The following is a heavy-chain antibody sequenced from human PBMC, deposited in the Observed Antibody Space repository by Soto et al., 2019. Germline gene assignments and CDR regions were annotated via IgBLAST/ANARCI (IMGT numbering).Heavy chain of an antibody. CDR2: IFYSGTTIFSSGST. V-gene: IGHV4-59*01. CDR1: GASINNYY. J-gene: IGHJ3*02. Sequence: KPSETLSLTCTVSGASINNYYWSWVRQPPGKGLEWIGYIFYSGTTIFSSGSTNYNPSLKSRATITVDTSKNQFTLKLSSLTAADTAVYYCARPNYYDSSGYPTALDIWGQGTMVTVSS. D-gene: IGHD3-22*01. CDR3: ARPNYYDSSGYPTALDI.